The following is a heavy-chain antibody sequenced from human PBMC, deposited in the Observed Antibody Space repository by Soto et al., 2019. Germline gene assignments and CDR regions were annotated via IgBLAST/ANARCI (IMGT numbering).Heavy chain of an antibody. CDR3: AKNPGYYYDSTGYHFDY. Sequence: GGSLRLSCAASEFTFSNYAMSWVRQAPGKGLEWVSAISYGGGTTYYADSVKGRFTISRDNSKNTLCLQMNSLRAEDTAVYYCAKNPGYYYDSTGYHFDYWGQGT. D-gene: IGHD3-22*01. CDR1: EFTFSNYA. V-gene: IGHV3-23*01. CDR2: ISYGGGTT. J-gene: IGHJ4*02.